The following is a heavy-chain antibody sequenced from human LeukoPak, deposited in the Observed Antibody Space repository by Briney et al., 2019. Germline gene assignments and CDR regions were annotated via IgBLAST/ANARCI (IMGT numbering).Heavy chain of an antibody. V-gene: IGHV1-69*06. D-gene: IGHD5-12*01. CDR2: IIPIFGTA. J-gene: IGHJ6*03. CDR1: GGTFSSYA. CDR3: ARESGENSGYDYGALYYYYYYMDV. Sequence: GSSVKVSCKASGGTFSSYAISWVRQAPGQGLEWMGGIIPIFGTANYAQKFQGRVTITADKSTSTAYMELSSLRSEDTAVYYCARESGENSGYDYGALYYYYYYMDVWGKGTTVTISS.